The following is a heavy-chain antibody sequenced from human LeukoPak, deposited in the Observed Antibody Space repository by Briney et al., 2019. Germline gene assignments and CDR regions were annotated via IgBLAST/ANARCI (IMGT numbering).Heavy chain of an antibody. J-gene: IGHJ6*02. Sequence: GGSLRLSCAASGFTFSDYYMSWIRQAPGKGLEWVSYISSSGSTIYYADSVKGRFTISRDNAKNSLYLQVNSLRAEDTAVYYCARMGSTSIVYYYGMDVWGQGTTVTVSS. CDR1: GFTFSDYY. CDR2: ISSSGSTI. V-gene: IGHV3-11*01. CDR3: ARMGSTSIVYYYGMDV. D-gene: IGHD2-2*01.